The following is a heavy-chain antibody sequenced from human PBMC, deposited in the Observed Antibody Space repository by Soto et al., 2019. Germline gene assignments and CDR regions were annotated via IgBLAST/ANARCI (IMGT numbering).Heavy chain of an antibody. J-gene: IGHJ5*02. CDR3: ARDFGSSSSEARDWFDP. Sequence: PGGSLRLSCAASGFTFSSYGMHWVRQAPGKGLEWVAVIWYDGSNKYYADSVKGRFTISRDNSKNTLYLQMNSLRAEDTAVYYCARDFGSSSSEARDWFDPWGQGTLVTVSS. D-gene: IGHD6-6*01. V-gene: IGHV3-33*01. CDR1: GFTFSSYG. CDR2: IWYDGSNK.